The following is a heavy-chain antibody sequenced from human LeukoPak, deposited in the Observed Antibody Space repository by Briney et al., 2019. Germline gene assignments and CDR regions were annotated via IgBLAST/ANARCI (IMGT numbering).Heavy chain of an antibody. Sequence: ASVKVSCKASGYTFSSYYMHWVRQAPGQGLEWMGIINPSGGSTSYAQKFQGRVTMTRDTSTSTAYMELSSLRSEDTAVYYCARQNYDFWSGYYTGPQGWFDPWGQGTLVTVFS. J-gene: IGHJ5*02. D-gene: IGHD3-3*01. CDR1: GYTFSSYY. CDR3: ARQNYDFWSGYYTGPQGWFDP. V-gene: IGHV1-46*01. CDR2: INPSGGST.